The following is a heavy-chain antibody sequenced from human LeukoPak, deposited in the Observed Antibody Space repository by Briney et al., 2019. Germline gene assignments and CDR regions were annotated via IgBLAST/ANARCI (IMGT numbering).Heavy chain of an antibody. V-gene: IGHV3-48*01. CDR1: GFTFSTYS. CDR2: IGSSSSAI. Sequence: GGSLRLSCAASGFTFSTYSMSWVRQAPGKGLEWVSYIGSSSSAIFYADSVKGRFTISRDNAKNSLSLQMNSLRAKDTAVYYCVREHDYWXPFDXXGQGTLVTVS. CDR3: VREHDYWXPFDX. D-gene: IGHD3-3*01. J-gene: IGHJ4*02.